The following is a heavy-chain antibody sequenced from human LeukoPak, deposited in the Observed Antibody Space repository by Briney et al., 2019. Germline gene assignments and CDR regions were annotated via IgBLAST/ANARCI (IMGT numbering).Heavy chain of an antibody. D-gene: IGHD2-15*01. J-gene: IGHJ3*02. V-gene: IGHV3-11*01. CDR1: GFTFSDYY. CDR3: ARVVYCSGGSCHIFAFDI. Sequence: GGSLRLSCAASGFTFSDYYMSWIRQAPGKVLEWGSYISSSGDTIFYADSVKGRFAISRDNAKNSLHLQVNSLRAEDTAVYYCARVVYCSGGSCHIFAFDIWGQGTMVTVSS. CDR2: ISSSGDTI.